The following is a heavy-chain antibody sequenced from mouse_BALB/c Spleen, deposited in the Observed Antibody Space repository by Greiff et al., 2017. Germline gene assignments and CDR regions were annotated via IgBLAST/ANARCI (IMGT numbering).Heavy chain of an antibody. V-gene: IGHV14-3*02. D-gene: IGHD2-14*01. J-gene: IGHJ3*01. Sequence: EVKLMESGAELVKPGASVKLSCTASGFNIKDTYMHWVKQRPEQGLEWIGRIDPANGNTKYDPKFQGKATITADTSSNTAYLQLSSLTSEDTAVYYCARIGYDGAWFAYWGQGTLVTVSA. CDR3: ARIGYDGAWFAY. CDR1: GFNIKDTY. CDR2: IDPANGNT.